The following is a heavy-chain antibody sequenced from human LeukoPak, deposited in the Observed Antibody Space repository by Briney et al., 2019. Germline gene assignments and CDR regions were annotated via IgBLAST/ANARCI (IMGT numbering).Heavy chain of an antibody. D-gene: IGHD3-22*01. CDR3: TTVGYYDSSAPY. Sequence: GGSLRLSCAASGFTFNFGWMTWVRQAPGKGLEWVGRIKNKADGGTTDLAAPVKGRFTISRDDSKTTMYLQMNSLKTEDTAVYYCTTVGYYDSSAPYWGRGTLVTVSS. V-gene: IGHV3-15*01. J-gene: IGHJ4*02. CDR1: GFTFNFGW. CDR2: IKNKADGGTT.